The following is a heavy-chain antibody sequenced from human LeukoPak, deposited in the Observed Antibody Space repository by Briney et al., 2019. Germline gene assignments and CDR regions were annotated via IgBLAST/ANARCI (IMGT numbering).Heavy chain of an antibody. D-gene: IGHD6-19*01. CDR3: ARVGIAVAGSFDY. J-gene: IGHJ4*02. CDR1: GFTFSSYA. CDR2: ISYDGSNK. V-gene: IGHV3-30*09. Sequence: GGSLRLSCAASGFTFSSYAMHWVRQAPGKGLEWVAVISYDGSNKYYADSVKGRFAISRDNSKNTLYLQMNSLRAEDTAVYYCARVGIAVAGSFDYWGQGTLVTVSS.